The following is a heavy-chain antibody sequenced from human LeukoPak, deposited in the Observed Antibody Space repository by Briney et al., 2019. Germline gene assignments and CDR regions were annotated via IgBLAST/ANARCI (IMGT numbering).Heavy chain of an antibody. CDR1: GGSISSSNW. CDR2: IYHSGST. D-gene: IGHD2-15*01. V-gene: IGHV4-4*02. Sequence: SETLSLTCAVSGGSISSSNWWSWVRQPPGKGLEWIGEIYHSGSTNYNTSLKSRVTISVDKSKNQFSLKLSSVTAADTAVYYCARVSRVVVAATDYYYGMDVWGQGTTVTVSS. CDR3: ARVSRVVVAATDYYYGMDV. J-gene: IGHJ6*02.